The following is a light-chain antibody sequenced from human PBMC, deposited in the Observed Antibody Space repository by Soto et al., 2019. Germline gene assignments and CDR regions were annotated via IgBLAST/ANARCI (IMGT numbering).Light chain of an antibody. Sequence: QAVVTQEPSLTMSPGGTVTLTCGSSTGAVTSGHYAYWFQQKPGQAPRTLIHNTNKKHSWTPARFSGSLLGGKAALTLSGAQPEDEADYYCLLYYVVAVVFGGGTKVTVL. V-gene: IGLV7-46*01. CDR3: LLYYVVAVV. CDR2: NTN. J-gene: IGLJ2*01. CDR1: TGAVTSGHY.